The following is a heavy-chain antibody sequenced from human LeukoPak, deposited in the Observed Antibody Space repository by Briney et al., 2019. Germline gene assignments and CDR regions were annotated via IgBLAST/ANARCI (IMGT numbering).Heavy chain of an antibody. Sequence: GGSLRLSCAASGFTFSSYGMHWVRQAPGKGLEWVAVISSDGSNAYYADSVKGRFTMSRDNSKNTLFVQMNSLRAEDTTVYYCAKDLSGRKGPFDYWGQGTLVTVSS. CDR2: ISSDGSNA. D-gene: IGHD3-10*01. V-gene: IGHV3-30*18. CDR3: AKDLSGRKGPFDY. CDR1: GFTFSSYG. J-gene: IGHJ4*02.